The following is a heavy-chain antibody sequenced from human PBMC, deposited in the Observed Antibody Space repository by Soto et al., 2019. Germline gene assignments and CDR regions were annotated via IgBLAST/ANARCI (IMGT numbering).Heavy chain of an antibody. CDR2: INPNSGGT. CDR1: GYTFTGYY. J-gene: IGHJ4*02. CDR3: ARDSPYYYDSSGYYY. Sequence: ASVKVSCKASGYTFTGYYMHWVRQAPGQGLEWMGWINPNSGGTNYAQKFQGRVTMTRDTSISTAYMELSRLRSDDTAVCYCARDSPYYYDSSGYYYWGQGTLVTVSS. D-gene: IGHD3-22*01. V-gene: IGHV1-2*02.